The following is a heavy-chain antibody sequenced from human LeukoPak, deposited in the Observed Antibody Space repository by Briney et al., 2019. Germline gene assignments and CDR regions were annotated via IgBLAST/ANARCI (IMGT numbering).Heavy chain of an antibody. Sequence: ASVKVSCTASGYTFSGHYLHWVRQAPGQGPEWMGWINPKNGDTNYGQKFRGRVTMTRDTSINTAYMELTTLRSDDTAVYFCARGVYTAMVSFDYWGQGTLVTVS. J-gene: IGHJ4*02. CDR2: INPKNGDT. V-gene: IGHV1-2*02. CDR3: ARGVYTAMVSFDY. D-gene: IGHD5-18*01. CDR1: GYTFSGHY.